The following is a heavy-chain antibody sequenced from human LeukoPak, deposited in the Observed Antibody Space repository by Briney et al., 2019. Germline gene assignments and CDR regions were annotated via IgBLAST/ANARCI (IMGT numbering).Heavy chain of an antibody. V-gene: IGHV1-2*02. CDR1: GYTFTDYY. J-gene: IGHJ4*02. Sequence: ASVKVSCKASGYTFTDYYMHWVRQVPGQGLEWMGWINPNTGGTDYAQKFQGRVTMTRDTSISTAYMELSRLRSDDTAVYYCASGHDYGDHSWVYYFDRWGQGTLVTVSS. D-gene: IGHD4-17*01. CDR2: INPNTGGT. CDR3: ASGHDYGDHSWVYYFDR.